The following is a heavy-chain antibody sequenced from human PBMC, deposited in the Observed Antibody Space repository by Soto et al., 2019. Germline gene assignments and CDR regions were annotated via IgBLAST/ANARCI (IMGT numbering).Heavy chain of an antibody. J-gene: IGHJ5*02. CDR2: IYYSGST. CDR3: ARAPTLVRGVLGWFDP. D-gene: IGHD3-10*01. V-gene: IGHV4-59*06. CDR1: GGSISSYY. Sequence: SETLSLTCTVSGGSISSYYWSWIRQHPGKGLEWIGYIYYSGSTYYNPSLKSRVTISVDTSKNQFSLKLSSVTAADTAVYYCARAPTLVRGVLGWFDPWGQGTLVTVSS.